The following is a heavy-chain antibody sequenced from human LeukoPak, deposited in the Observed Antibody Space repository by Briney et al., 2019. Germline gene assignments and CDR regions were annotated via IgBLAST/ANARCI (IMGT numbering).Heavy chain of an antibody. V-gene: IGHV1-46*01. CDR3: ARGGFKSDHDAFDI. Sequence: ASVKVSCKASGGTFSTYAVTWVRQAPGQGLEWMGIINPSGGSTSYAQKFQGRVTMTRDTSTSTVYMELSSLRSEDTAVYYCARGGFKSDHDAFDIWGQGTMVTVSS. CDR1: GGTFSTYA. CDR2: INPSGGST. J-gene: IGHJ3*02. D-gene: IGHD5-12*01.